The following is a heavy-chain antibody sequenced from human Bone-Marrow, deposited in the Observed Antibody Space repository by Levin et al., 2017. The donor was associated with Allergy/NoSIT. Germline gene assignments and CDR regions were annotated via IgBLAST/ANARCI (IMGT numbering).Heavy chain of an antibody. D-gene: IGHD4-11*01. V-gene: IGHV3-9*01. CDR3: AKDIGDYSTYVGYEVVYYYHGMDV. J-gene: IGHJ6*02. CDR1: GFTFDDHG. Sequence: SCAASGFTFDDHGMHWVRQAPGRGLEWVSGISGNSGSVGYADSVKGRFTISSDNAKNSLYLQMNSLRTEDTALYYCAKDIGDYSTYVGYEVVYYYHGMDVWGQGTSVTVS. CDR2: ISGNSGSV.